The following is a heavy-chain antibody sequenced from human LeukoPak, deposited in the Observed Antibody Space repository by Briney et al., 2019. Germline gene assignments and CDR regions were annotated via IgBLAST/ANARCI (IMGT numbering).Heavy chain of an antibody. V-gene: IGHV3-23*01. Sequence: GGSLRLSCTVSGFSVSTSGMSWARQAQGKGLQTISAISVEGESAYYADSVKGRFTISRDNSKNTLYLQMNSLRVEDTAVYFCAQGYGNGWYPHWGQGSLVSVSS. CDR3: AQGYGNGWYPH. D-gene: IGHD6-19*01. J-gene: IGHJ4*02. CDR2: ISVEGESA. CDR1: GFSVSTSG.